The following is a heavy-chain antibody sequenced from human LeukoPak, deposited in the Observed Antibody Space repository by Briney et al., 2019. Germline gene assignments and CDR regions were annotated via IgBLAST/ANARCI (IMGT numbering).Heavy chain of an antibody. CDR2: ISWNSGSI. CDR3: AKDTNAQWLVGFDY. V-gene: IGHV3-9*01. D-gene: IGHD6-19*01. J-gene: IGHJ4*02. Sequence: GGSLRLSCAASGFTFDDYAMHWVRQAPGKGLEWVSGISWNSGSIGYADSVKGRFTISRDNAKNSLYPQMNSLRAEDTALYYCAKDTNAQWLVGFDYWGQGTLVTVSS. CDR1: GFTFDDYA.